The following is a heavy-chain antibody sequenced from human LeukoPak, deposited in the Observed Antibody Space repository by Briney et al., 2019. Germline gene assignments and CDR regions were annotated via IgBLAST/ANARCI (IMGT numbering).Heavy chain of an antibody. CDR3: ARRDIVFGFHN. D-gene: IGHD2-15*01. CDR2: LNPDSGAS. J-gene: IGHJ4*02. V-gene: IGHV1-2*02. Sequence: ASVKVSCKASGYTFTGFYIHWVRQAPGQGLEWMGWLNPDSGASDFAQKFQGRVTMTRDTSISTAYMELRRLRSDDTAVYFCARRDIVFGFHNWGQGALVTVSS. CDR1: GYTFTGFY.